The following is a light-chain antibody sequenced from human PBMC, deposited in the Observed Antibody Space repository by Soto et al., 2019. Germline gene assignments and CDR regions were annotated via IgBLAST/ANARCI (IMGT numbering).Light chain of an antibody. CDR2: AAS. CDR1: QGVSRY. V-gene: IGKV1-9*01. J-gene: IGKJ4*01. CDR3: QHLNTYPVT. Sequence: QLTQSPSSLSASVGDSVTITCRASQGVSRYLSWYQQKPGRAPILLISAASTLQSGVPARFSGSGSGTDFTLSITSLQPEDFATYYCQHLNTYPVTFGGGTKVEIK.